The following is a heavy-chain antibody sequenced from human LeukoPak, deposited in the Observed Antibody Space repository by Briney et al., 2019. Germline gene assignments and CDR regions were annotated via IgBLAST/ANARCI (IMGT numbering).Heavy chain of an antibody. CDR1: GFTFSSYG. CDR3: ARFQGGSTFDY. CDR2: ISPSSSTI. J-gene: IGHJ4*02. D-gene: IGHD2-15*01. Sequence: GGSLRLSCAASGFTFSSYGMNWVRQAPGKGLEWVSYISPSSSTIYYADSVKGRFTISRDNAKNSLYLQMNSLRAEDTAVYFCARFQGGSTFDYWGQGTLVTVSS. V-gene: IGHV3-48*01.